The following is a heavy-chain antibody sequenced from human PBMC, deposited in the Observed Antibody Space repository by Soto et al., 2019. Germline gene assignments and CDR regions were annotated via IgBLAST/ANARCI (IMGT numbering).Heavy chain of an antibody. CDR1: GGSIGSYY. Sequence: QVQLKESGPGLVKPSETLALTCTVSGGSIGSYYWSWIRQPPGRGLEWIGCVYYSDGTNYNPSLKSRVTMSMDKSNNQFSLRLSSVTAADTAVYYCARTESSSWSFFYYGMDVWGQGTTVTVS. J-gene: IGHJ6*02. D-gene: IGHD6-13*01. V-gene: IGHV4-59*01. CDR2: VYYSDGT. CDR3: ARTESSSWSFFYYGMDV.